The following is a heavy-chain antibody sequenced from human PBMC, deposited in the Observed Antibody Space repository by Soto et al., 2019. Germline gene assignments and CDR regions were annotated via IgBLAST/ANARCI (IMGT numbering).Heavy chain of an antibody. J-gene: IGHJ5*02. Sequence: SETLSLTCPVSGGSISSSSYYWGWIRQPPGKGLEWIGSIYYSGSTYYNPSLKSRVTISVDTSKNQFSLKLSSVTAADTAVYYCARLSGSTRVNWFDPWGQGTLVTVSS. CDR2: IYYSGST. D-gene: IGHD2-2*01. CDR3: ARLSGSTRVNWFDP. CDR1: GGSISSSSYY. V-gene: IGHV4-39*01.